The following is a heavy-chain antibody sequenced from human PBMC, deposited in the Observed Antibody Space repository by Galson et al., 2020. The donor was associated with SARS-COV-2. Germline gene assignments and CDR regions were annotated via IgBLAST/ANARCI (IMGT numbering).Heavy chain of an antibody. D-gene: IGHD2-2*01. CDR2: IWYDGSNK. CDR3: ARGGGYCSSTSCSAVLLWFGELPPYYFDY. J-gene: IGHJ4*02. V-gene: IGHV3-33*01. Sequence: GGSLRLSCAASGFTFSSYGMHWVRQAPGKGLEWVAVIWYDGSNKYYADSVKGRFTISRDNSKNTLYLQMNSLRAEDTAVYYCARGGGYCSSTSCSAVLLWFGELPPYYFDYWGQGTLVTVSS. CDR1: GFTFSSYG.